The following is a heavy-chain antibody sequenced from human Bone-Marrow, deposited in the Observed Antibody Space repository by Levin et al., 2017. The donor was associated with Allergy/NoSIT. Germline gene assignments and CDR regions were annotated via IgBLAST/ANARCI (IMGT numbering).Heavy chain of an antibody. CDR2: IYNTGST. D-gene: IGHD2-15*01. CDR1: GGSIGSYF. CDR3: ARDKGYYFDY. V-gene: IGHV4-59*12. J-gene: IGHJ4*02. Sequence: PSETLSLTCTVSGGSIGSYFWSWIRQPPGKGLEWIGYIYNTGSTKNNPSLRSRVTMSVDTSKNHFTLQLSSLSAADTAVYYCARDKGYYFDYWGQGTLVTVSS.